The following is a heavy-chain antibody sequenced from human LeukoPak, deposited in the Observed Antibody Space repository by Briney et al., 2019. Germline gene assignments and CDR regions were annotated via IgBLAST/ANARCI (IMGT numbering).Heavy chain of an antibody. CDR2: INAGGTAT. Sequence: GGSVRLSCAASGFSFSTYAMNWVRQAPGKGLEWVSCINAGGTATYYADSVKGRFTTSRDNSKNTLDLQMNSLRAEDTAVFYCAKGGVYCRDQLDYCGQGTLVTVSS. J-gene: IGHJ4*02. CDR3: AKGGVYCRDQLDY. V-gene: IGHV3-23*01. D-gene: IGHD5-24*01. CDR1: GFSFSTYA.